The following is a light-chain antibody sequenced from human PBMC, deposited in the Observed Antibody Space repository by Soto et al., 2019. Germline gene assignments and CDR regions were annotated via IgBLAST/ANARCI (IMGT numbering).Light chain of an antibody. CDR1: QSVSSY. V-gene: IGKV3-15*01. CDR3: QQYNNWPRT. Sequence: EIEITQSPPTLPVSPGERATCCCRASQSVSSYLAWYQQKPGQAPRLLIYGASTRATGFPARFSGSGSGTEFTLTISSLQSEDFAVYYCQQYNNWPRTFGQGTKVDIK. J-gene: IGKJ1*01. CDR2: GAS.